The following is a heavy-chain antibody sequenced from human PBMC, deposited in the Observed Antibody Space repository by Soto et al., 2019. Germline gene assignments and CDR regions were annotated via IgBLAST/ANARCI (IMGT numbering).Heavy chain of an antibody. Sequence: QLQLQESGPGLVKPSETLSLTCTVSGGSISSSSYYWGWIRQPPGKGLEWIGSIYYSGSTYYNPSLKSRVTISVDTSKNQFSLKLSSVTAADTAVYYCARGGVSYCSGGSCYDDNWFDPWGQGTLVTVSS. CDR1: GGSISSSSYY. V-gene: IGHV4-39*01. D-gene: IGHD2-15*01. CDR3: ARGGVSYCSGGSCYDDNWFDP. J-gene: IGHJ5*02. CDR2: IYYSGST.